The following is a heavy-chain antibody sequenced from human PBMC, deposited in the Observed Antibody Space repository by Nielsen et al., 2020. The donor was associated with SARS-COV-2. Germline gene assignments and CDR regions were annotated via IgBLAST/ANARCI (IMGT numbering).Heavy chain of an antibody. J-gene: IGHJ6*02. CDR2: ISSSSATK. D-gene: IGHD3-16*01. CDR1: GFIFSDYF. CDR3: AGGRFLTYGMDV. Sequence: GGSLRLSCAASGFIFSDYFMNWVRQAPGKGLEWVSYISSSSATKTYADSVKGRFTISRDNSKNTLYLQMNSLRAEDTAVYFCAGGRFLTYGMDVWGLGTTVTVSS. V-gene: IGHV3-48*01.